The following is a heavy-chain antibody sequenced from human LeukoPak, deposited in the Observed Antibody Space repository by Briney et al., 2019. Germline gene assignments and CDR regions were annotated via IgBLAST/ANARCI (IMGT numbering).Heavy chain of an antibody. V-gene: IGHV1-2*06. Sequence: ASVKVSCKASGYTFTGYYMHWVRPATGQGLEWMGRINPNSGGTNYAQKFQGRVTMTRDTSISTAYMELSRLRSDDTAVYYCARGYCSSTGYYSHFDYWGQGTLVTVSS. CDR3: ARGYCSSTGYYSHFDY. J-gene: IGHJ4*02. D-gene: IGHD2-2*02. CDR2: INPNSGGT. CDR1: GYTFTGYY.